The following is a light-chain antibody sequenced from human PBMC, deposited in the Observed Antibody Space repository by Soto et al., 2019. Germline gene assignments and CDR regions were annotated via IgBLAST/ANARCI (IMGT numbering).Light chain of an antibody. CDR3: QQYDNLVLT. J-gene: IGKJ4*01. V-gene: IGKV1-33*01. CDR1: QDISNY. Sequence: DIQMTQSPSSLSASVGDRVTITCQASQDISNYLNWYQQKPGKDPKLLIYDASNLKTGVPSRFSGSGSVTHFTFTISSLQPEDIATYYCQQYDNLVLTFGGGTKVEIK. CDR2: DAS.